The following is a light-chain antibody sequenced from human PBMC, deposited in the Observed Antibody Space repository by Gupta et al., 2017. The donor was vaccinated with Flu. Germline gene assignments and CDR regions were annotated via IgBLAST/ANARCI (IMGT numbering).Light chain of an antibody. V-gene: IGKV2-30*01. CDR1: QGLVYSDGNTY. CDR2: QAS. J-gene: IGKJ1*01. CDR3: MQGAHWPWT. Sequence: ISCRSSQGLVYSDGNTYLHWFQQRPGQSPRRLIYQASYRDSGVPDRFSGSGSGTDFTLKISRVEAEDVGIYFCMQGAHWPWTFGQETRLEIK.